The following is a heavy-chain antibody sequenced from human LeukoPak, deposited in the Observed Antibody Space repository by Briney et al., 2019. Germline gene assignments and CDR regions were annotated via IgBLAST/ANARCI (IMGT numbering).Heavy chain of an antibody. Sequence: PGGSLRLSCAASEFTFSSYSMNWVRQAPGKGLEWVAVISYDGSNKYYADSVKGRFTISRDNSKNTLYLQMNSLRAEDTAVYYCARDGGSYGIAYWYFDLWGRGTLVTVSS. V-gene: IGHV3-30*03. CDR1: EFTFSSYS. CDR2: ISYDGSNK. J-gene: IGHJ2*01. D-gene: IGHD1-26*01. CDR3: ARDGGSYGIAYWYFDL.